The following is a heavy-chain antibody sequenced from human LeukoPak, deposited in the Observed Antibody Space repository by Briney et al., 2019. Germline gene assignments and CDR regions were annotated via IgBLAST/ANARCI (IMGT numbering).Heavy chain of an antibody. CDR2: ISGSGGST. Sequence: GGSLRLSCGASGFTFSSYAMSWVREAPGKGLEWVSAISGSGGSTYYADAVKGRFTISRDNSKNTLYLQMNSLRAEDTAVYYCAKLGVTMVRGVIYYWGQGTLVTVSS. CDR1: GFTFSSYA. J-gene: IGHJ4*02. CDR3: AKLGVTMVRGVIYY. V-gene: IGHV3-23*01. D-gene: IGHD3-10*01.